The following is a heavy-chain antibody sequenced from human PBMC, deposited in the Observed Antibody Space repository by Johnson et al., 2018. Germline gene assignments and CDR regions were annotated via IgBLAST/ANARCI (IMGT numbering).Heavy chain of an antibody. Sequence: VQLVESGGGLVKPGGSLRLSCVASEFSFRDAYMNWVRQTPGKGLEWLGRIKTKLDGGTTDYAAPVKGRLFISRDDSKNTWYLQMNSLKTEDTGVYFCTTGCDVWGHGTLVPVSS. J-gene: IGHJ3*01. CDR2: IKTKLDGGTT. CDR3: TTGCDV. CDR1: EFSFRDAY. V-gene: IGHV3-15*01. D-gene: IGHD4/OR15-4a*01.